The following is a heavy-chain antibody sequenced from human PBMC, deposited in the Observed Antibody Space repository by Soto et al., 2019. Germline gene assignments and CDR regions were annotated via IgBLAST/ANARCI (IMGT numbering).Heavy chain of an antibody. Sequence: QITLKESGPTLVRPAQTLTLTCGLSGFSLSSYGMGVAWIRQPPGKALEWLALIYWDDDKRYSPSLKDRLAISKDTSSNQVVLTITNMDPGDTATYFCAHAGDYDLLTLDHWGPGTLVTVSS. CDR1: GFSLSSYGMG. J-gene: IGHJ4*02. CDR3: AHAGDYDLLTLDH. CDR2: IYWDDDK. V-gene: IGHV2-5*02. D-gene: IGHD4-17*01.